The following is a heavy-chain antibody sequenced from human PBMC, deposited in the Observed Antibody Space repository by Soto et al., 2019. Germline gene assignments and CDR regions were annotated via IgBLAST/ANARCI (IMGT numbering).Heavy chain of an antibody. Sequence: NPSETLSLTCTVYGGSFSGYYWSWIRQPPGKGLEWIGEINHSGSTNYNPSLKSRVTISIDTSKNQFSLNLRSVTAADTAVYYCAGPPDCGGDCFYFDSWGQGTPVTVSS. D-gene: IGHD2-21*02. J-gene: IGHJ4*02. CDR1: GGSFSGYY. V-gene: IGHV4-34*01. CDR2: INHSGST. CDR3: AGPPDCGGDCFYFDS.